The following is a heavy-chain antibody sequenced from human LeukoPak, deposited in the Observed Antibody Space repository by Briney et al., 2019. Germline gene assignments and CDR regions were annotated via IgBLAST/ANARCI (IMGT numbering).Heavy chain of an antibody. J-gene: IGHJ4*02. CDR2: INHSGST. CDR1: GGSISGYY. V-gene: IGHV4-34*01. CDR3: ARGPTTVTMYYFDY. Sequence: SETLSLTCAVYGGSISGYYWSWIRQPPGKGLEWIGEINHSGSTNYNPSLKSRVTISVDTSKNQFSLKLSSVTAADTAVYYCARGPTTVTMYYFDYWGQGTLVTVSS. D-gene: IGHD4-17*01.